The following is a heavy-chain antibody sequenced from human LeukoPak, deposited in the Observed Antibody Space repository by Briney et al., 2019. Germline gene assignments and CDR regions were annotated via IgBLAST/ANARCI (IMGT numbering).Heavy chain of an antibody. CDR1: GFTVSNNY. CDR2: ISYDGSNK. D-gene: IGHD3-22*01. CDR3: AKGADYYDSSGQVDY. Sequence: PGGSLRLSCAASGFTVSNNYMSWVRQAPGKGLEWVAVISYDGSNKYYADSVKGRFTISRDNSKNTLYLQMNSLRAEDTAVYYCAKGADYYDSSGQVDYWGQGTLVTVSS. V-gene: IGHV3-30*18. J-gene: IGHJ4*02.